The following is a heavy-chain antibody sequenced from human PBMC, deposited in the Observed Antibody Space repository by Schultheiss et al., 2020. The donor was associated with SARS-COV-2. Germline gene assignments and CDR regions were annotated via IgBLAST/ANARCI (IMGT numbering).Heavy chain of an antibody. CDR3: ARGRRAISKLAPNWFDP. CDR2: INHSGST. Sequence: SQTLSLTCAVYGGSFSGYYWSWIRQPPGKGLEWNGEINHSGSTNYNPSLKSRVTMSVDTSKNQFSLKLSSVTAADTAVYYCARGRRAISKLAPNWFDPWGQGTLVTVSS. J-gene: IGHJ5*02. CDR1: GGSFSGYY. D-gene: IGHD3-3*01. V-gene: IGHV4-34*01.